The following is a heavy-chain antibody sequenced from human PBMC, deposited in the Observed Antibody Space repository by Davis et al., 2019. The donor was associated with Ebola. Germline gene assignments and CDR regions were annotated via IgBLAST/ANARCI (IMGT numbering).Heavy chain of an antibody. J-gene: IGHJ6*02. Sequence: PGGSLRLSCVASGLAFDKYDISWVRLAPGKGLAWISRVGPGGDSSYANSVRGRFTISRDNSMNTVHLQMDSLTADDTAVYYCATWEYVRYWGQGTTVTVSS. D-gene: IGHD1-26*01. CDR2: VGPGGDS. CDR3: ATWEYVRY. V-gene: IGHV3-23*01. CDR1: GLAFDKYD.